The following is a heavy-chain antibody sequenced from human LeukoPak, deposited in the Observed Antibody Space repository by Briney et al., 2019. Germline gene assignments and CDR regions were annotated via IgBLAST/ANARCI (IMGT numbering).Heavy chain of an antibody. CDR1: GGSISTYY. V-gene: IGHV4-34*01. J-gene: IGHJ6*02. CDR3: AREGRTSSPPGYGMDV. D-gene: IGHD2-2*01. CDR2: INHSGST. Sequence: SETLSLTCTVSGGSISTYYWSWIRQPPGKGLEWIGEINHSGSTNYNPSLESRVTISVDTSKNQFSLKLSSVTAADTAVYYCAREGRTSSPPGYGMDVWGQGTTVTVSS.